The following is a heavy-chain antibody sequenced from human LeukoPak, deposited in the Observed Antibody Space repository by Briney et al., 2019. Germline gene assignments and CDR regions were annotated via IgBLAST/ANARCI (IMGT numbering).Heavy chain of an antibody. V-gene: IGHV1-8*01. D-gene: IGHD6-13*01. J-gene: IGHJ5*02. CDR2: MNPNSGNT. CDR3: ARAAGEAAAGTENWFDP. Sequence: ASVKVSCKASGYTFTSYDINWVRQATGQGLEWMGWMNPNSGNTGYAQKFQGRVTMTRNTSISTAYMELSSLRSEDTAVYYCARAAGEAAAGTENWFDPWGQGTLVTVSS. CDR1: GYTFTSYD.